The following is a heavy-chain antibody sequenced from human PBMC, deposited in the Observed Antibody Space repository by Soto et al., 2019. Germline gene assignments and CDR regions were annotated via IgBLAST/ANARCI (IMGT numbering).Heavy chain of an antibody. D-gene: IGHD2-2*01. CDR2: IIPILGIA. Sequence: SVKVSCKASGGTFSSYTISWVRQAPGQGLEWMGRIIPILGIANYAQKFQGRVTITADKSTSTAYMELSSLRSEDTAVYYCASRYCSSTSCLPPFWGQGSSVTVSS. CDR1: GGTFSSYT. V-gene: IGHV1-69*02. J-gene: IGHJ6*02. CDR3: ASRYCSSTSCLPPF.